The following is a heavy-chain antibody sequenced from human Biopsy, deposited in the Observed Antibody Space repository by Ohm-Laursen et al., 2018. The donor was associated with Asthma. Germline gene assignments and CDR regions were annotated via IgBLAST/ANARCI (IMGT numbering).Heavy chain of an antibody. D-gene: IGHD1-26*01. Sequence: SLRLSCAASGFTVSTHGMSWVRQPPGKGLAWVSVIYRGGGTYYADSVQGRGPISRDNSKNTVSIQMNGLRAEDRAVFFCAKELCPGWELRRGPDSWGQGTLVTVSS. CDR1: GFTVSTHG. J-gene: IGHJ4*02. CDR3: AKELCPGWELRRGPDS. CDR2: IYRGGGT. V-gene: IGHV3-53*01.